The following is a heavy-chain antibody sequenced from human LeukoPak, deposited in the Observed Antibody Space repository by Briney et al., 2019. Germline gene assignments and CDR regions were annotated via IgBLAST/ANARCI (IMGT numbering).Heavy chain of an antibody. CDR3: AGDGASYPLYYFDY. J-gene: IGHJ4*02. V-gene: IGHV3-30-3*01. Sequence: GGSLRLSCAASGFTFSSYAMHWVRQAPGKGLEWVAVISYDGSNKYYADSVKGRFTISRDSSKNTLYLQMNSLRAEDTAVYYCAGDGASYPLYYFDYWGQGTLVTVSS. CDR2: ISYDGSNK. D-gene: IGHD1-26*01. CDR1: GFTFSSYA.